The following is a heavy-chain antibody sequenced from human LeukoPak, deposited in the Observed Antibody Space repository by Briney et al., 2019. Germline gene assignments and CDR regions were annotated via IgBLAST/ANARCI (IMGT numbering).Heavy chain of an antibody. Sequence: GGSLRLSCAASGFTFSRYATSWIRQAPGKGLEWVSAITGSGTGTYYADSVKGRSTISRDTSKNMPFLQMVCLRAEYTAVYYWAKGTTKGDSGSSSFDYWGQGTLVTVSS. CDR3: AKGTTKGDSGSSSFDY. V-gene: IGHV3-23*01. CDR2: ITGSGTGT. J-gene: IGHJ4*02. CDR1: GFTFSRYA. D-gene: IGHD3-10*01.